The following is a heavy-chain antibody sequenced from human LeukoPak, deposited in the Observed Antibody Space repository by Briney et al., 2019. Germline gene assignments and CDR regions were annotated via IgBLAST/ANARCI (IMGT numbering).Heavy chain of an antibody. CDR1: GFTFSSYS. J-gene: IGHJ3*02. CDR2: ISSSSSYI. D-gene: IGHD6-25*01. CDR3: ARDSGSSVYDAFDI. Sequence: GGSLRLSCAASGFTFSSYSMNWVRQAPGKGLEWVSSISSSSSYIYYADSVKGRFTISRDNAKNSLYLRMNSPRAEDTAVYYCARDSGSSVYDAFDIWGQGTMVTVSS. V-gene: IGHV3-21*01.